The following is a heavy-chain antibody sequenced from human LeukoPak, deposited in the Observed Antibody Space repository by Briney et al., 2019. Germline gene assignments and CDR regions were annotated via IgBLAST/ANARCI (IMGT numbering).Heavy chain of an antibody. CDR3: AKDNFRTITMVRGVLDY. D-gene: IGHD3-10*01. CDR1: GVTFSNYA. CDR2: ISGSGGST. J-gene: IGHJ4*02. V-gene: IGHV3-23*01. Sequence: GGSLRLSCAASGVTFSNYAMNWVRQAPGKGLEWVSTISGSGGSTYYADSVKGRFTISRDNSKNTLYLQMNSLRAEDTAVYYCAKDNFRTITMVRGVLDYWGQGTLVTVSS.